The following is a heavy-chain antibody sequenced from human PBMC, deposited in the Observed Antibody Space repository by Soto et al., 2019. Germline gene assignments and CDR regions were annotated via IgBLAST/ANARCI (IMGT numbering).Heavy chain of an antibody. V-gene: IGHV4-34*01. D-gene: IGHD2-2*01. Sequence: SETLSLTCAVYGGSFSGYYWSWIRQPPGKGLEWIGEINHSGSTNSNPSLKSRVTISVDTSKNQFSLKLSSVTAADTAVYYCARVLRDCSSTSCYFYYYYGMDVWGQGTTVTVSS. CDR2: INHSGST. CDR1: GGSFSGYY. J-gene: IGHJ6*02. CDR3: ARVLRDCSSTSCYFYYYYGMDV.